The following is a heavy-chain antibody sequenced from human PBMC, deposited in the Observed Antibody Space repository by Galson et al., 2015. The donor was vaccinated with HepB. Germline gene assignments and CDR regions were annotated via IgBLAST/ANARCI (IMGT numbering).Heavy chain of an antibody. CDR2: INPNSGGT. D-gene: IGHD2-15*01. Sequence: SVKVSCKASGYTFTGYYMHWVRQAPGQGLEWMGWINPNSGGTNYALKFLGRVTLTRDTSISTAYMELSRLRSDDTAIYYCVVATRYYYGMDVWAKGPRSPSP. CDR3: VVATRYYYGMDV. J-gene: IGHJ6*02. V-gene: IGHV1-2*02. CDR1: GYTFTGYY.